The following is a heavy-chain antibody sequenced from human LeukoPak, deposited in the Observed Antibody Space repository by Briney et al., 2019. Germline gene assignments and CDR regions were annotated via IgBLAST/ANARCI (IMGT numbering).Heavy chain of an antibody. CDR3: ARSSRDGYNYFDY. CDR2: MYYSGST. Sequence: SETLSLTCTVSGGSISSSYYYWDWIRQPPGKGLEWIGSMYYSGSTYYNPSLKSRVTISVDTSKNQFSLKLSSVTAADTAVYYCARSSRDGYNYFDYWGQGTLVTVSS. D-gene: IGHD5-24*01. V-gene: IGHV4-39*01. CDR1: GGSISSSYYY. J-gene: IGHJ4*02.